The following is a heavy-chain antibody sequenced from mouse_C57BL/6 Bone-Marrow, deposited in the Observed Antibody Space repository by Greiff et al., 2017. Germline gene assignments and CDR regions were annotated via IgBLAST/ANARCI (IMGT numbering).Heavy chain of an antibody. D-gene: IGHD2-4*01. J-gene: IGHJ1*03. CDR1: GYTFTSYW. V-gene: IGHV1-69*01. Sequence: QVQLKQPGAELVMPGASVKLSCKASGYTFTSYWMHWVKQRPGQGLEWIGEIDPSDSYTNYNQKFKGKSTLTVDKSSRTAYMQLSSLTSEDSAVYYGARRDYDGYWYFDVWGTGTTVTVSS. CDR2: IDPSDSYT. CDR3: ARRDYDGYWYFDV.